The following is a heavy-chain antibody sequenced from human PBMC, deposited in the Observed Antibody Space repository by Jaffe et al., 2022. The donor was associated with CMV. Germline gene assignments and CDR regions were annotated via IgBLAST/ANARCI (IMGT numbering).Heavy chain of an antibody. D-gene: IGHD3-10*01. V-gene: IGHV4-34*01. CDR1: GGSFSGYY. CDR2: INHSGST. J-gene: IGHJ6*03. CDR3: ARGRGTMVRGVIYIGVYYYYYYMDV. Sequence: QVQLQQWGAGLLKPSETLSLTCAVYGGSFSGYYWSWIRQPPGKGLEWIGEINHSGSTNYNPSLKSRVTISVDTSKNQFSLKLSSVTAADTAVYYCARGRGTMVRGVIYIGVYYYYYYMDVWGKGTTVTVSS.